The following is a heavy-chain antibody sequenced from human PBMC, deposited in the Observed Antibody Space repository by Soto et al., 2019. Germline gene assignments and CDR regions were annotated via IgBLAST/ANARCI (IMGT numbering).Heavy chain of an antibody. CDR3: AHGVFTIYYAIDV. V-gene: IGHV2-5*01. CDR1: GFSLTTSGVA. J-gene: IGHJ6*02. CDR2: IYWNDDK. D-gene: IGHD3-3*01. Sequence: QITLKESGPPLVKPTQTLTLTCTFSGFSLTTSGVAVGWIRQSPGKALEWLALIYWNDDKRYSPSLNNRLTIAKDTSKNQVVLTMTNMDPVDTAIYYGAHGVFTIYYAIDVWGQGTTVTVSS.